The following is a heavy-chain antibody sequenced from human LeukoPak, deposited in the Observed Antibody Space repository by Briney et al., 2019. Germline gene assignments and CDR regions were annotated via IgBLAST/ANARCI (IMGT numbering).Heavy chain of an antibody. J-gene: IGHJ5*02. CDR2: ITSSSSYI. D-gene: IGHD2-2*01. CDR1: GFTFSSYT. CDR3: ARDRVVVPAAIGWFDP. Sequence: GGSLRLSRAASGFTFSSYTMNWVRQAPGKGLEWVSSITSSSSYIYYADSVKGRFTISRDNAKNSLYLQMNSLRAEDTAVYYCARDRVVVPAAIGWFDPWGQGTLVTVSS. V-gene: IGHV3-21*01.